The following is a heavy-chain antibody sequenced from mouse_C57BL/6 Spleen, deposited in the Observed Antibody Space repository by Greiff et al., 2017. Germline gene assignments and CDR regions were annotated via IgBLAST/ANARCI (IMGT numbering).Heavy chain of an antibody. CDR3: ARDPIYYGYDVAMDY. V-gene: IGHV5-16*01. Sequence: EVMLVESEGGLVQPGSSMKLSCTASGFTFSDYYMAWVRQVPEKGLEWVANINYDGSSTYYLDSVKSRFIISRDNAKNILYLQMSSLKSEDTATYYCARDPIYYGYDVAMDYWGQGTSVTVSS. J-gene: IGHJ4*01. D-gene: IGHD2-2*01. CDR2: INYDGSST. CDR1: GFTFSDYY.